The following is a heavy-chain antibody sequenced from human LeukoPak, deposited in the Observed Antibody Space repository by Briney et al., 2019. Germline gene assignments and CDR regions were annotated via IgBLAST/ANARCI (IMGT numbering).Heavy chain of an antibody. D-gene: IGHD3-22*01. CDR3: ARDRYYYDSSGYYYLPNDY. CDR1: GFTFSSYW. V-gene: IGHV3-7*01. CDR2: IKQDGSEK. Sequence: GGSLRLSCAASGFTFSSYWMSWVRQAPGKGLEWVASIKQDGSEKYYVDSVKGRFTISRDNAKNSLYLQMNSLRAEDTAVYYCARDRYYYDSSGYYYLPNDYWGQGTLVTVSS. J-gene: IGHJ4*02.